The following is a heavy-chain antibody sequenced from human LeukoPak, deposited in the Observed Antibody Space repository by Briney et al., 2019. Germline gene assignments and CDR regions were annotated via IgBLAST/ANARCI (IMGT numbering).Heavy chain of an antibody. Sequence: SETLSLTCTVSGGSISSYYWSWIRQPPGKGLEWIGYIYYSGSTNYNPSLKSRVTISVDTSKNQFSLKLSSVTAADTAVYYCAREKIVGATDWYFDLWGRGTLVTVSS. V-gene: IGHV4-59*01. CDR2: IYYSGST. J-gene: IGHJ2*01. D-gene: IGHD1-26*01. CDR3: AREKIVGATDWYFDL. CDR1: GGSISSYY.